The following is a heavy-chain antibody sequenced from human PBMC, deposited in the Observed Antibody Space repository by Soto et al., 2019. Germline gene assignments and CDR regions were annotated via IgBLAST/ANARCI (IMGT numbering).Heavy chain of an antibody. J-gene: IGHJ4*02. Sequence: GGSLRLSCAASGFTFSSYAMSWVRQAPGKGLEWVSAISGSGGSTYYADSVKGRFTISRDNSKNTLYLQMNSLRAEDTAVYYCAKDLEIAVAGHPPWDYWGQGTLVTVSS. V-gene: IGHV3-23*01. D-gene: IGHD6-19*01. CDR3: AKDLEIAVAGHPPWDY. CDR1: GFTFSSYA. CDR2: ISGSGGST.